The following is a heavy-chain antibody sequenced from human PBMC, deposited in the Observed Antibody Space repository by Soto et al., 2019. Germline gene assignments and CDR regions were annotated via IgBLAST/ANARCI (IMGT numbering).Heavy chain of an antibody. CDR1: GGSISSGGYY. CDR3: AREGGIVGATAADY. V-gene: IGHV4-31*03. J-gene: IGHJ4*02. D-gene: IGHD1-26*01. CDR2: IYYSGST. Sequence: QVQLQESGPGLVKPSQTLSLTCTVSGGSISSGGYYWSWIRQHPGKGLEWIGYIYYSGSTYYNPSLQSRVTISVDTSKNQCSLKLGSVTAADTAVYYCAREGGIVGATAADYWGQGTLVTVSS.